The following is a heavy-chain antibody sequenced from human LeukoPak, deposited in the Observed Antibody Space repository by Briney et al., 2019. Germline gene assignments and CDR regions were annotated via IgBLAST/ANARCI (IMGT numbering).Heavy chain of an antibody. CDR2: ISSSSSYI. CDR3: ARDSGDGDYEPLNS. D-gene: IGHD4-17*01. J-gene: IGHJ5*02. CDR1: GFTFSSYS. Sequence: GGSLRLSCAASGFTFSSYSMNWVRQAPGKGLEWVSSISSSSSYIYYADSVKGRFTISRDNFKNTLYLQMNRLRAEDTAMYYCARDSGDGDYEPLNSWGPGTLVTVSS. V-gene: IGHV3-21*04.